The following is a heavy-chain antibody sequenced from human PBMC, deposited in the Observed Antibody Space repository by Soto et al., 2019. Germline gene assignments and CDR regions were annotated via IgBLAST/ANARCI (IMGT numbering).Heavy chain of an antibody. J-gene: IGHJ5*02. Sequence: ASVKVSCKASRGTFSSYAISWVRQAPGQGLEWMGGIIPIFGTANYAQKFQGRVTITADESTSTAYMELSSLRSEDTAVYYCAYSSGYYYWFDPWGQGTLVTVSS. CDR3: AYSSGYYYWFDP. V-gene: IGHV1-69*13. CDR1: RGTFSSYA. D-gene: IGHD3-22*01. CDR2: IIPIFGTA.